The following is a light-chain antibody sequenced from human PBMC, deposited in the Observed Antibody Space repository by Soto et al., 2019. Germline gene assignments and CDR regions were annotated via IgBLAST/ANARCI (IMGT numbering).Light chain of an antibody. CDR1: SSVVGSYNL. J-gene: IGLJ3*02. CDR3: CSYAGSSTLV. V-gene: IGLV2-23*02. CDR2: EVI. Sequence: QSVLSQPASVSGSPGQSITISCTGTSSVVGSYNLVSWYQQHPGKAPKLMIYEVIKRPSGVSNRFSGSKSGNTASLTISGLQAEDEADYYCCSYAGSSTLVFGGGTKVTVL.